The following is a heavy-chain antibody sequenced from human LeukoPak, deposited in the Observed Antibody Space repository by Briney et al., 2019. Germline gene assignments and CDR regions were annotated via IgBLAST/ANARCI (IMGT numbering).Heavy chain of an antibody. V-gene: IGHV3-30*03. CDR2: ISYDGSNK. D-gene: IGHD2-2*01. CDR3: ARDGCSSTSCRFYNWFDP. J-gene: IGHJ5*02. Sequence: GGSLRLSCAASGFTFSSYGMHWVRQAPGKGLKWVAIISYDGSNKYYADSVKGRFTISRDNSKNTLYLQMNSLRAEDTAVYYCARDGCSSTSCRFYNWFDPWGQGTLVTVSS. CDR1: GFTFSSYG.